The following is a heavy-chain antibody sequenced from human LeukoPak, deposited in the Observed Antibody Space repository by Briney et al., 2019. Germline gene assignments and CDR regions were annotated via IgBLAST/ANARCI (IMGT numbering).Heavy chain of an antibody. V-gene: IGHV3-48*03. CDR2: ISSSGSTI. D-gene: IGHD6-13*01. CDR1: GFTFSSYE. J-gene: IGHJ4*02. CDR3: ARIMSSNWYAVD. Sequence: PGGSLRLSCAASGFTFSSYEMNWVRQAPGKGLEWVSYISSSGSTIYYADSVKGRFTISRDSAKNSLYLQMTSLRAEDTALYYCARIMSSNWYAVDWGQGTLVTVSS.